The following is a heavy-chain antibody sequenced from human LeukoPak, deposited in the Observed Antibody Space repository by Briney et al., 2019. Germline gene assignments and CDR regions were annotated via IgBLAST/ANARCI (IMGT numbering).Heavy chain of an antibody. Sequence: SETLSLTCTVSGGSISSSSYYWGWIRQPPGKGLEWIGSIYYIGSTYYNPSLKSRVTISVDTSKNQFSLKLSSVTAADTAVYYCARGRTYGSGIRQYYYYYYGMDVWGQGTTVTVSS. CDR1: GGSISSSSYY. CDR2: IYYIGST. D-gene: IGHD3-10*01. CDR3: ARGRTYGSGIRQYYYYYYGMDV. J-gene: IGHJ6*02. V-gene: IGHV4-39*01.